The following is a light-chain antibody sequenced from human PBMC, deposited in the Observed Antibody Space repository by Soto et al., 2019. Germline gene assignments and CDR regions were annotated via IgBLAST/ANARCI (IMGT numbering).Light chain of an antibody. CDR2: KAS. Sequence: DIHMTQSPSTLSGSVGDRVTITCRASQTISSWLAWYQQKPGKAPKLLIYKASTLKSGVPSRFSGSGSGTEFTLTISSLQPDDFATYYCQQYNSYSPTFGQGTKVDIK. CDR3: QQYNSYSPT. CDR1: QTISSW. J-gene: IGKJ1*01. V-gene: IGKV1-5*03.